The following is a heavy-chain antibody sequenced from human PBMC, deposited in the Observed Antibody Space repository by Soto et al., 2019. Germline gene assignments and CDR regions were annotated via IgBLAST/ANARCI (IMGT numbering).Heavy chain of an antibody. V-gene: IGHV4-59*08. CDR3: ARLPHRYYFDY. J-gene: IGHJ4*02. CDR2: IYDSGNT. Sequence: SETLSLTCTVSGGSISTYYWSWIRQPPGKGLEWIGYIYDSGNTNYNPSLKSRVTISVDTSKKQFSLKLSSVTAADTAVYYCARLPHRYYFDYWGQGALVT. CDR1: GGSISTYY.